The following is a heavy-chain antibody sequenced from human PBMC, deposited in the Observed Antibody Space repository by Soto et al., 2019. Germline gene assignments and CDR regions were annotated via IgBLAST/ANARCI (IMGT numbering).Heavy chain of an antibody. D-gene: IGHD2-15*01. CDR3: AKNRIGITEALVY. V-gene: IGHV3-30*18. CDR1: GFTFSSYG. CDR2: ISYDGSNK. Sequence: GGSLRLSCAASGFTFSSYGMHWVRQAPGKGLEWVAVISYDGSNKYYADSVKGRFTISRDNSKNTLYLQMNSLRAEDTAVYYCAKNRIGITEALVYWGQGTLVTVSS. J-gene: IGHJ4*02.